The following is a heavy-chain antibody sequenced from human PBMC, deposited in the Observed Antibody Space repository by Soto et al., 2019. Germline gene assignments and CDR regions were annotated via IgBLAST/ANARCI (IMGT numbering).Heavy chain of an antibody. V-gene: IGHV1-3*01. D-gene: IGHD5-12*01. J-gene: IGHJ4*02. CDR3: ARYRSEWLRYFDY. CDR1: GYTFTSYA. CDR2: INAGNGNT. Sequence: ASVKVSCKASGYTFTSYAMHWVRQAPGQRLEWMGWINAGNGNTKYSQKFQGRVTITRDTSASTAYMELSSLRSEDTAVYYCARYRSEWLRYFDYWGQGTLVTVSS.